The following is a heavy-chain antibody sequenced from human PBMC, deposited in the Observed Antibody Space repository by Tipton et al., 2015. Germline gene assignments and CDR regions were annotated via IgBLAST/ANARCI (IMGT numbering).Heavy chain of an antibody. CDR1: GFTFRSSW. CDR2: IRSNVVGATV. CDR3: VPEFLGWEGLGLDHFY. V-gene: IGHV3-15*05. J-gene: IGHJ4*02. D-gene: IGHD1-26*01. Sequence: SLRLSCAASGFTFRSSWMAWVRQAPGKGLEWVGRIRSNVVGATVDYTAFVKGRFTISRDDSTTTLYLQLNSLKPEDTAVYYCVPEFLGWEGLGLDHFYWGQGTLVTVSS.